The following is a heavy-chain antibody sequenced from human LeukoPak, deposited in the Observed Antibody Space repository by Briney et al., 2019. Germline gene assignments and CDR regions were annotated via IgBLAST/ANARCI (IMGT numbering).Heavy chain of an antibody. CDR3: ARHVGGGSYYHTIDY. CDR2: IYPGDSDT. J-gene: IGHJ4*02. Sequence: GESLKISCKGSGYSFTSYWIGWVRQMPGKGLEWMGIIYPGDSDTRYSPSFQGQVTISADKSISTAYLQWSSLKASDTAMYYCARHVGGGSYYHTIDYWGQGTLVTVSS. CDR1: GYSFTSYW. D-gene: IGHD1-26*01. V-gene: IGHV5-51*01.